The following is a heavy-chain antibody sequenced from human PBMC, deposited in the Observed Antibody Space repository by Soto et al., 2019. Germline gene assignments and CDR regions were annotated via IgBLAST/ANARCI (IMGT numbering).Heavy chain of an antibody. Sequence: SVKVSCKASGGTFSSYAISWVRQAPGQGLEWMGGIIPIFGTANYAQKFQGRVTITADESTSTAYMELSSLRSEDTAVYYCARDITGTTSFDYWGQGTLVTVSS. CDR3: ARDITGTTSFDY. D-gene: IGHD1-20*01. V-gene: IGHV1-69*13. J-gene: IGHJ4*02. CDR2: IIPIFGTA. CDR1: GGTFSSYA.